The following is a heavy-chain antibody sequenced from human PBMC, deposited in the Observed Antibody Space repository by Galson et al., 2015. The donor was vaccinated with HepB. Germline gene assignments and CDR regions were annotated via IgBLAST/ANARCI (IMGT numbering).Heavy chain of an antibody. CDR2: ISYDGSNK. J-gene: IGHJ4*02. CDR3: ARERGYYYDSRGRGPRSRYFDY. Sequence: SLRLSCAASGFTFSSYAMHWVRQAPGKGLEWVAVISYDGSNKYYADSVKGRFTISRDNSKNTLYLQMNSLRAEDTAVYYCARERGYYYDSRGRGPRSRYFDYWGQGTLVTVSS. D-gene: IGHD3-22*01. CDR1: GFTFSSYA. V-gene: IGHV3-30*04.